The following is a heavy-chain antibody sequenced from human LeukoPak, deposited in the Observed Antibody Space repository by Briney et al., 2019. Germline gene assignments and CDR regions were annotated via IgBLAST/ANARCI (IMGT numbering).Heavy chain of an antibody. Sequence: GGSLGLSCAASGFTFSSYSMNWVRQAPGKGLEWVSYISSSSSTIYYADSVKGRFTISRDNAKNSLYLQMNSLRAEDTAVYYCARGLGYYFDYWGQGTLVTVSS. CDR3: ARGLGYYFDY. D-gene: IGHD3-10*01. CDR1: GFTFSSYS. CDR2: ISSSSSTI. V-gene: IGHV3-48*01. J-gene: IGHJ4*02.